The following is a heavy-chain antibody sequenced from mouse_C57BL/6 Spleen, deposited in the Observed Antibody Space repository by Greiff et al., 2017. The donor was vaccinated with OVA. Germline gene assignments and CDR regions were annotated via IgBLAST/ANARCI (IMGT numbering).Heavy chain of an antibody. CDR1: GYTFTDYN. J-gene: IGHJ3*01. CDR2: INPNNGGT. CDR3: ARFLYDYGFAY. V-gene: IGHV1-18*01. Sequence: VHVKQSGPELVKPGASVKIPCKASGYTFTDYNMDWVKQSHGKSLEWIGDINPNNGGTIYNQKFKGKATLTVDKSSSTAYMELRSLTSEDTAVHYCARFLYDYGFAYWGQGTLVTVSA. D-gene: IGHD2-4*01.